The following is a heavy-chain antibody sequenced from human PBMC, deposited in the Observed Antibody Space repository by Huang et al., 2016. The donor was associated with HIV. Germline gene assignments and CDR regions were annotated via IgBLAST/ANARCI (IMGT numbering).Heavy chain of an antibody. D-gene: IGHD6-13*01. V-gene: IGHV3-30*18. CDR1: GFTFSSYG. Sequence: QVQLVESGGGVVQPGRSLRISCAASGFTFSSYGMHWVRQAPGKGRGWVAGISYDGKTKYYADSVKGRFSISRDNSKTTVYLQLNSLRVEDTAVYYCAKGGSAAAVLDFWGQGTLVTVSS. CDR2: ISYDGKTK. CDR3: AKGGSAAAVLDF. J-gene: IGHJ4*02.